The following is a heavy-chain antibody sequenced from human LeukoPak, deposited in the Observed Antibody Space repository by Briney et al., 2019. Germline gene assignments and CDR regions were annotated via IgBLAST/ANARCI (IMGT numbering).Heavy chain of an antibody. Sequence: GGSLRLSCTASGFTFSSFWMHWVRQAPGKGLVWVSRINSDGSSTNYADSVKGRFTISRDNAKSTLYLQMNSLTAEDTAVYYCAKVGPTYSLGAFDIWGQGTMVTVSS. V-gene: IGHV3-74*01. CDR1: GFTFSSFW. J-gene: IGHJ3*02. D-gene: IGHD1-26*01. CDR2: INSDGSST. CDR3: AKVGPTYSLGAFDI.